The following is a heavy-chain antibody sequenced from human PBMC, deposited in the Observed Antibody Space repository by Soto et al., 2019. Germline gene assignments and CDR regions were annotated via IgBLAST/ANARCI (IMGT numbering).Heavy chain of an antibody. V-gene: IGHV3-66*01. CDR2: VYADGAT. CDR3: ARSGGGLDY. D-gene: IGHD3-10*01. Sequence: EVQLVESGGGLVQPGESLRLSCAASGFTVSNYHMTWVRQAPGKGLEWVSAVYADGATSHADSVKDRFTVSRDNSRKTLNLQMGGLRAEEKDVYYCARSGGGLDYWGQGTLVTVSS. J-gene: IGHJ4*02. CDR1: GFTVSNYH.